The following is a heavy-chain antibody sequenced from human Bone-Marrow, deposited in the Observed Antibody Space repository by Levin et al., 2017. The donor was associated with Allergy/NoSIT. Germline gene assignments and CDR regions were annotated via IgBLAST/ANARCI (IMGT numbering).Heavy chain of an antibody. Sequence: GGSLRLSCSASGFTFSSYAMSWVRQAPGKGLEWVSAISGSGGSTYYPDSVKGRFTISRNNSKNTLDLQMNSLIAEDTDVYYCANDGMKQGLAVDRWGQGTLVTVSS. V-gene: IGHV3-23*01. J-gene: IGHJ5*02. D-gene: IGHD6-19*01. CDR1: GFTFSSYA. CDR2: ISGSGGST. CDR3: ANDGMKQGLAVDR.